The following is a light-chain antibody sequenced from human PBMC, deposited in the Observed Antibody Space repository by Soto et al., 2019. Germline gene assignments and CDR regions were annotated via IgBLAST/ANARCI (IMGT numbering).Light chain of an antibody. CDR1: QSVSSN. Sequence: EIVMTQSPGTLSVSPGERATLSCRASQSVSSNLAWYQQKPGQAPRLLIYGASTRATGIPARFSGSGSGTEFTLTISGLQSEDFAVYYCQQYSIWRTFGQGTKVDIK. V-gene: IGKV3-15*01. CDR3: QQYSIWRT. CDR2: GAS. J-gene: IGKJ1*01.